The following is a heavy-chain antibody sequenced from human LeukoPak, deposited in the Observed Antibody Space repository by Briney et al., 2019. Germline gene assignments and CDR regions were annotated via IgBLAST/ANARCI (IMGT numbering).Heavy chain of an antibody. CDR3: AHMAAAGSSTTFDY. J-gene: IGHJ4*02. V-gene: IGHV3-30*02. D-gene: IGHD6-13*01. Sequence: GGSLRLSCAASGFTFSSYGMHWVRQAPGKGLEWVAFIRYDGSNKYYADSVKGRFTISRDNSKNTLYLQMNSLRAEDTAVYYCAHMAAAGSSTTFDYWGQGTLVTVSP. CDR1: GFTFSSYG. CDR2: IRYDGSNK.